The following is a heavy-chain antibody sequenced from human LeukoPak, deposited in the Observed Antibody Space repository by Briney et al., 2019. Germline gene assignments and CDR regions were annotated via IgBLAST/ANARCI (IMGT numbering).Heavy chain of an antibody. V-gene: IGHV4-34*01. CDR3: ARDAPYYYGSGSPKGVYFDY. CDR2: INHSGST. D-gene: IGHD3-10*01. CDR1: GGSFSGYY. J-gene: IGHJ4*02. Sequence: ETLSLTCAVYGGSFSGYYWSWIRQPPGKGLERIGEINHSGSTNYNPSLKSRVTISVDTSKNQFSLKLSSVTAADTAVYYCARDAPYYYGSGSPKGVYFDYWGQGTLVTVSS.